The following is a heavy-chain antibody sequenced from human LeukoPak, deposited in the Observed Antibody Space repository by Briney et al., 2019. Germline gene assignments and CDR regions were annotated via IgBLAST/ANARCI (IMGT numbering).Heavy chain of an antibody. CDR2: ISTSTGDT. J-gene: IGHJ4*02. CDR3: ARVDTAMDNDDS. V-gene: IGHV1-18*01. D-gene: IGHD5-18*01. CDR1: GYSFILYG. Sequence: GASVKVSCKTPGYSFILYGISWVRQAPGQGPEWMGWISTSTGDTQYIQKFQRRVTMTRDTSTSTVYMELSSLRSEDTAVYYCARVDTAMDNDDSWGGRTLDTVPS.